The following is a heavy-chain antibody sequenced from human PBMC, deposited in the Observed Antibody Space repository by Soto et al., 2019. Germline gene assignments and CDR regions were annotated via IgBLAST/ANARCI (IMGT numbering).Heavy chain of an antibody. D-gene: IGHD3-22*01. CDR3: AGGRREYDNSGPLDY. V-gene: IGHV4-30-2*01. J-gene: IGHJ4*02. Sequence: QLQLQESGSGLVKPSQTLSLTCAVSGGSISSGDYSWNWIRQPPGKGLEWIGYIYYGGSTYYNPSLQCSATSSVDRSTKQFSRKITSAAAADTAVSYCAGGRREYDNSGPLDYWGQGTLVTVSS. CDR1: GGSISSGDYS. CDR2: IYYGGST.